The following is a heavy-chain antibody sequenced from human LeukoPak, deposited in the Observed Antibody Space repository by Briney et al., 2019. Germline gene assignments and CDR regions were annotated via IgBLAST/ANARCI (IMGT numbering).Heavy chain of an antibody. V-gene: IGHV5-10-1*01. CDR2: IDPSGSYT. J-gene: IGHJ4*02. Sequence: GESLKTSCMVSGYIFTNYWITCVRRMPGKGLEWMGRIDPSGSYTYYNPSFQGHVTISADKSISTAYLQWSSLKASDTAMYFCARLEVTAAVLDYWGLGTLVTVSS. D-gene: IGHD6-13*01. CDR1: GYIFTNYW. CDR3: ARLEVTAAVLDY.